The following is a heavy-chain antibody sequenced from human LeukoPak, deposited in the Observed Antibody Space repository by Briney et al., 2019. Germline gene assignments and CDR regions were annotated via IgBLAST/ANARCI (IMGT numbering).Heavy chain of an antibody. V-gene: IGHV3-23*01. CDR1: GFTFSSYA. CDR2: ISGSGGST. CDR3: ARNDRRSYYDILTGYLFDY. Sequence: PGGSLRLSCAASGFTFSSYAMSWVRQAPGKGLEWLSAISGSGGSTYYADSVKGRFTISRDNSKNTLYLQMNSLRAEDTAVYYCARNDRRSYYDILTGYLFDYWGQGTLVTVSS. J-gene: IGHJ4*02. D-gene: IGHD3-9*01.